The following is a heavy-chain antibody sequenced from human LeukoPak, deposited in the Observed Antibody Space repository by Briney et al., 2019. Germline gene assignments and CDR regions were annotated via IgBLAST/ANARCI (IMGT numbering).Heavy chain of an antibody. CDR1: GFIFSTYA. J-gene: IGHJ4*02. CDR3: AKTDSSDYSYYLHC. Sequence: GGSLRLSCAASGFIFSTYALHWVRQAPGKGLEWVALISFDGSNEYYADSVKGRFTISRDNSKNTLYVQMNSLRAEDTAVYYCAKTDSSDYSYYLHCWGQGTLVTVSS. D-gene: IGHD3-22*01. V-gene: IGHV3-30-3*01. CDR2: ISFDGSNE.